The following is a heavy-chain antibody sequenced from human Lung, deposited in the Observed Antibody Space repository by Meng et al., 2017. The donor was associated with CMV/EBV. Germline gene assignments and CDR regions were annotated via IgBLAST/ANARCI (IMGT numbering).Heavy chain of an antibody. CDR1: GGTFSSYA. J-gene: IGHJ6*02. CDR2: IIPISGTL. Sequence: SVKVSCKASGGTFSSYAISWVRQAPGQGLEWMGGIIPISGTLNYAQKFQGRVTITTDESTGTVYMELSSLRSEDTAVYYCARNSRSWGILFPRDRMYYGMDVWXQGTTVXVSS. V-gene: IGHV1-69*05. CDR3: ARNSRSWGILFPRDRMYYGMDV. D-gene: IGHD2/OR15-2a*01.